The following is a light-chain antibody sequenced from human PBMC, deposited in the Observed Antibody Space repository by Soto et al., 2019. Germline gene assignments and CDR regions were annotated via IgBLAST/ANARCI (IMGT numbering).Light chain of an antibody. CDR3: QQRNFWPPRYT. Sequence: EIVLTQSPATLSLSPGERATLSCRASQSVGTYLAWYQQKPGQAPRLLIYDASNRATGIPARFSGSGSGTDFPLTISSLEPEDFAVYYCQQRNFWPPRYTFGQGTKLEIK. CDR2: DAS. CDR1: QSVGTY. V-gene: IGKV3-11*01. J-gene: IGKJ2*01.